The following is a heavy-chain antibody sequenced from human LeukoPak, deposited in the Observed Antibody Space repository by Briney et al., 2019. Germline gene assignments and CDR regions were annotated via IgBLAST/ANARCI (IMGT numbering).Heavy chain of an antibody. CDR1: GFVFSKYA. CDR2: VSYDGDFK. V-gene: IGHV3-30-3*01. CDR3: ARDPVEWELLLDY. Sequence: GGSLRLSCVGSGFVFSKYAVHWVRQAPGKGLEWVAVVSYDGDFKLYGDSVKGRFTISRDNARNSVYLQMASLRVEDTAVYYCARDPVEWELLLDYWGQGTLVTVSS. D-gene: IGHD1-26*01. J-gene: IGHJ4*02.